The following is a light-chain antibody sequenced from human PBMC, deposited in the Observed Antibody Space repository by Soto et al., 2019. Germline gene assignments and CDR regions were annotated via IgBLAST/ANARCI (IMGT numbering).Light chain of an antibody. CDR1: QIISSF. Sequence: DIQMTQSPSTLSASVGDRVTISCRASQIISSFLNWYQQKPGKAPKLLIFLASSLQSGVPSRFSGSGSRANFTLTISSLQPEAFEPYYRQQSYTVPLTFGQGTKVDI. V-gene: IGKV1-39*01. CDR3: QQSYTVPLT. J-gene: IGKJ1*01. CDR2: LAS.